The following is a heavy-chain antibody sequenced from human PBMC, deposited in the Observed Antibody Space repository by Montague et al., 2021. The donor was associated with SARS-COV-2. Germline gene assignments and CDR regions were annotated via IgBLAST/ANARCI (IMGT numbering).Heavy chain of an antibody. CDR3: ARSHDYRGNDYFDS. CDR2: ITHGGST. V-gene: IGHV4-34*01. Sequence: SETLSLTCAVYGGSLSGFYWTWIRQAPGKGLEWVGEITHGGSTSXSPALKSRLTISLDTSKNQFSLKLDSVTAADTATYYCARSHDYRGNDYFDSWGQGALVIVFS. J-gene: IGHJ4*02. CDR1: GGSLSGFY. D-gene: IGHD4-23*01.